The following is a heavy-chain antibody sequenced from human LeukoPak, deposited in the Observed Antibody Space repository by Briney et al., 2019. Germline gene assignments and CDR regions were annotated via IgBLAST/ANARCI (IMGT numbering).Heavy chain of an antibody. J-gene: IGHJ5*01. Sequence: GGSLRLSCAASGFIFSSFSVNWVRQAPGKGLEWVSSISTSGGLSSVYYADSVKGRFTISRDNAKNSLFLQMNSLGAEDTAVYYGARDCRLNCARQPGFDSWGQGTLVTVSS. CDR1: GFIFSSFS. V-gene: IGHV3-21*01. D-gene: IGHD1-1*01. CDR3: ARDCRLNCARQPGFDS. CDR2: ISTSGGLSSV.